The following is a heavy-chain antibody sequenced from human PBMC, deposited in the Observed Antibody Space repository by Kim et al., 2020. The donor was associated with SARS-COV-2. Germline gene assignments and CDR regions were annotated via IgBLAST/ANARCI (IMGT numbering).Heavy chain of an antibody. V-gene: IGHV4-39*01. J-gene: IGHJ6*02. Sequence: SETLSLTCTVSGGSISSSSYYWGWIRQPPGKGLEWIGSIYYSGSTYYNPSLKSRVTISVDTSKNQFSLKLSSVTAADTAVYYCARRGIVATISDYYYYGMDVWGQGTTVTVSS. CDR2: IYYSGST. D-gene: IGHD5-12*01. CDR1: GGSISSSSYY. CDR3: ARRGIVATISDYYYYGMDV.